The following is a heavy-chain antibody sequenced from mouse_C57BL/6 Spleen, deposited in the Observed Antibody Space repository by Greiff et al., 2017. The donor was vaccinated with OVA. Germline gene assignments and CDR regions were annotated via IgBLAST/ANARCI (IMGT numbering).Heavy chain of an antibody. D-gene: IGHD2-4*01. CDR1: GYSFTGYY. Sequence: EVQLQQSGPELVKPGASVKISCKASGYSFTGYYMNWVKQSPEKSLEWIGEINPSTGGTTYNQKFKAKATLTVDKSSSTAYMQLKSLTSEDSAVYYCARGGGLRPTMDYWGQGTSVTVSS. CDR2: INPSTGGT. V-gene: IGHV1-42*01. CDR3: ARGGGLRPTMDY. J-gene: IGHJ4*01.